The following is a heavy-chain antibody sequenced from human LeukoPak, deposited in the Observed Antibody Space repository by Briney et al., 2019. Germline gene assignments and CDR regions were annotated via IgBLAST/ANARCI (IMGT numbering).Heavy chain of an antibody. CDR3: ARVLYGSSWFSPSWFDP. J-gene: IGHJ5*02. CDR1: GYSFTSYW. CDR2: IYPGDSDT. D-gene: IGHD6-13*01. V-gene: IGHV5-51*01. Sequence: GESLKISCKGSGYSFTSYWIGWVRQMPGKGLEWMGIIYPGDSDTRYSPSFQGQVTISADKSISTAYLQWSSLKASDTAMYYCARVLYGSSWFSPSWFDPWGQGTLVTVSS.